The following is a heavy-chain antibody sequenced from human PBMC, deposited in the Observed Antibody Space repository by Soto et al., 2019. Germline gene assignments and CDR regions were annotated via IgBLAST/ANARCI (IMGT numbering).Heavy chain of an antibody. Sequence: QVQLQESGPGPVRPSETLSLICSVSGVSISDTHCWGWIRQPPGKGLEWVGSMYFGGRTYYNPSLQSRVTISVDSSKNHFSLQLSSVTAADTAIYYCATNSDSHGLYFLHWGQGTLATVSS. CDR3: ATNSDSHGLYFLH. V-gene: IGHV4-39*01. D-gene: IGHD3-22*01. CDR1: GVSISDTHC. CDR2: MYFGGRT. J-gene: IGHJ4*02.